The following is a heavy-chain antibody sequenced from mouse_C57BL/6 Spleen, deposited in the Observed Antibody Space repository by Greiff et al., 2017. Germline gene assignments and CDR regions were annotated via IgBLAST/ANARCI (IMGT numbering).Heavy chain of an antibody. CDR2: ISSGSSTI. J-gene: IGHJ2*01. Sequence: EVQLVASGGGLVKPGGSLKLSCAASGFTFSDYGMHWVRQAPEKGLEWVAYISSGSSTIYYADTVKGRFTIARDNAKNTLFLQMTSLRSEDTAMYYCARNGYYRYYFDYWGQGTTLTVSS. CDR3: ARNGYYRYYFDY. V-gene: IGHV5-17*01. D-gene: IGHD2-3*01. CDR1: GFTFSDYG.